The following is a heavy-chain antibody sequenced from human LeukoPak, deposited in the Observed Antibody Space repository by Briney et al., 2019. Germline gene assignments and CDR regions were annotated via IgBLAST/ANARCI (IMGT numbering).Heavy chain of an antibody. Sequence: GGSLRLSCADSGFTFTPYGMHWARQAPGKGLEWLAVISDDGTKKSYADSVKGRFTISRDNSKNTLYLQMKSLRPEDTAVYYCAKDEGGDYVGLEYWGQGTLVTVSS. CDR2: ISDDGTKK. CDR1: GFTFTPYG. J-gene: IGHJ4*02. CDR3: AKDEGGDYVGLEY. D-gene: IGHD4-17*01. V-gene: IGHV3-30*18.